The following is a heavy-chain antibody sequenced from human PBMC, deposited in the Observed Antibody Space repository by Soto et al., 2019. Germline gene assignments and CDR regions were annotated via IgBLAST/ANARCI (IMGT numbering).Heavy chain of an antibody. D-gene: IGHD2-2*01. V-gene: IGHV3-48*01. Sequence: GGSVRLSCAASGFTFSSYSMNWVRQAPGKGLEWVSYISSSSSTIYYADSVKGRFTISRDNAKNSLYLQMNSLRAEDTAVYYYARDLILVVPAALEYYYYGMDVWGQGTTVTVSS. J-gene: IGHJ6*02. CDR2: ISSSSSTI. CDR3: ARDLILVVPAALEYYYYGMDV. CDR1: GFTFSSYS.